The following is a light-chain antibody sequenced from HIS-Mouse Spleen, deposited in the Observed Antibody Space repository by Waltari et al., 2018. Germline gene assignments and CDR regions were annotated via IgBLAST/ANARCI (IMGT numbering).Light chain of an antibody. CDR3: QSYDSSNSWV. J-gene: IGLJ3*02. Sequence: NLMLTQPHSVSESPGKTVTISCTGSSGSIASNYVQWYQQRPGSAPTTVISEDNQRPSGVPDRFSGSIDSSSNSASLTISGLKTEDEADYYCQSYDSSNSWVFGGGTKLTVL. V-gene: IGLV6-57*02. CDR2: EDN. CDR1: SGSIASNY.